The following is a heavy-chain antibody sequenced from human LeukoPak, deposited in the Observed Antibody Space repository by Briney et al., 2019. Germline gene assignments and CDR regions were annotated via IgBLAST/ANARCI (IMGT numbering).Heavy chain of an antibody. CDR1: GGSFSGYY. CDR3: ARGRRSSWFGELFRLHNWFDP. Sequence: SETLSLTCAVYGGSFSGYYWSWIRQPPGKGLEWIGEINHSGSTNYNPSLKSRVTISVDTSKNQFSLKLSSVTAADTAVYYCARGRRSSWFGELFRLHNWFDPWGQGTLVTVSS. V-gene: IGHV4-34*01. D-gene: IGHD3-10*01. CDR2: INHSGST. J-gene: IGHJ5*02.